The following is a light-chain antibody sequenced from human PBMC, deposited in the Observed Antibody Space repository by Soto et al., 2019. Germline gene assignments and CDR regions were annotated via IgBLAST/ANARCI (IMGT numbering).Light chain of an antibody. CDR1: QSISTY. CDR3: QQRSYWLT. Sequence: EIVLTQSPATLSLSPGERATLSCRASQSISTYLAWYQHKPGQAPRLLIYDASNRATGIPARFSGSGSGTDFTLTISSLEPEDFAVYYCQQRSYWLTFGGGTMVEIE. CDR2: DAS. V-gene: IGKV3-11*01. J-gene: IGKJ4*01.